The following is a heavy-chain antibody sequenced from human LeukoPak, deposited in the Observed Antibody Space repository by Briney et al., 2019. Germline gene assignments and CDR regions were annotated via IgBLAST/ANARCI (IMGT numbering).Heavy chain of an antibody. CDR1: GGSISSYY. J-gene: IGHJ4*02. CDR3: AKVNYYDSRGYFDY. V-gene: IGHV4-59*08. D-gene: IGHD3-22*01. Sequence: SETLSLTCTVSGGSISSYYWSWIRQPPGKGLEWIGYIYYSGSTNYNPSLKSRVTISVDTSKNQFSLKLSSVTAADTAVYYCAKVNYYDSRGYFDYWGQGTLVTVSS. CDR2: IYYSGST.